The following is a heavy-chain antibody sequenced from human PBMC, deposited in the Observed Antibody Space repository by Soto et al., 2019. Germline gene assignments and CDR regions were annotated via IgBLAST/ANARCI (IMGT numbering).Heavy chain of an antibody. V-gene: IGHV4-4*02. J-gene: IGHJ4*02. CDR3: ARIWPDRNFPPYYFDS. Sequence: QVQLQESGPGLVKPSGSLSLTCAVSGASITSHSWWSWVRQPPGKGLEWIGEVYHTGSTNYNSSLESRVTISVDKSKNQFSLTLNSVTAADTAVYFCARIWPDRNFPPYYFDSWGRGTLVTVSS. CDR2: VYHTGST. D-gene: IGHD4-4*01. CDR1: GASITSHSW.